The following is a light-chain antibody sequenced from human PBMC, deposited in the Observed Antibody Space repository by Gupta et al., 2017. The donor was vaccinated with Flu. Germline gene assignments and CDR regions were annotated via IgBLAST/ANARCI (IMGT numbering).Light chain of an antibody. CDR3: QQYGSSPWT. Sequence: EIVLTQSPGTLSLSPGEGATLACRASQSVPSNYLAWYQQKPGQAPRLLIYGAYSRATGSPDRFSGSGSGTDFTLTISRLEPEDFAVYYCQQYGSSPWTFGQGTKVEIK. CDR2: GAY. CDR1: QSVPSNY. J-gene: IGKJ1*01. V-gene: IGKV3-20*01.